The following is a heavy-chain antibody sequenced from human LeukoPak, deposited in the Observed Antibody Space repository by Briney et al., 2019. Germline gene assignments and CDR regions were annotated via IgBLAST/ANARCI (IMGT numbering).Heavy chain of an antibody. CDR1: GFTFSSYA. J-gene: IGHJ4*02. CDR2: ISYDGSNK. CDR3: AQRFGSSGYY. Sequence: GGSLRLTCAASGFTFSSYAMHWVRQAPGKRLEWVAVISYDGSNKYYADSVKGRFTISRDNSKNTLYLQMNGLRAEDTAVYYCAQRFGSSGYYWGQGTLVTVSS. V-gene: IGHV3-30-3*01. D-gene: IGHD3-22*01.